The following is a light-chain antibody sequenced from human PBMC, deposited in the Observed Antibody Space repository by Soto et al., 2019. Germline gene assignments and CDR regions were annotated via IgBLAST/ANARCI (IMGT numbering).Light chain of an antibody. CDR3: QTWGTGTWV. Sequence: QAVVTQSPSASASLGASVKFTCTLSSGHSSYAIEWHQQQPEKGPRYLMKVDSDGSHIKGDGIPDRFSGSSSGAERYLTISSLQSEDEADYYCQTWGTGTWVFGGGTKLTVL. J-gene: IGLJ3*02. CDR2: VDSDGSH. CDR1: SGHSSYA. V-gene: IGLV4-69*01.